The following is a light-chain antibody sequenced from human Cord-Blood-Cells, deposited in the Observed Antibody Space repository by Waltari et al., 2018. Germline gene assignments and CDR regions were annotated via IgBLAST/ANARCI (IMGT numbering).Light chain of an antibody. CDR3: QAWDSSTAV. J-gene: IGLJ2*01. V-gene: IGLV3-1*01. CDR2: QDS. Sequence: SYELTQPPPVSVSPGQPARITCSADKFGAKYACWYQQKPSQSPVLVIYQDSKRPSGIPERFSGSNSGNTATLTISGTQAMDEADYYCQAWDSSTAVFGGGTKLTVL. CDR1: KFGAKY.